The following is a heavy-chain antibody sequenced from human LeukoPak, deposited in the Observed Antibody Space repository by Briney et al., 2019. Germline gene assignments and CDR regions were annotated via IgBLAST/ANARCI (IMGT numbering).Heavy chain of an antibody. CDR3: AREITIFGVVTQAVVDHFDY. CDR2: INTDGSST. J-gene: IGHJ4*02. D-gene: IGHD3-3*01. Sequence: GGSLRLSCAASGFTFSSYWMHWVRQAPGKGLVWVSRINTDGSSTSYADSVKGRFTISRDNAKNTLYLQMNSLRAEDTAVYYCAREITIFGVVTQAVVDHFDYWGQGTLVTVSS. CDR1: GFTFSSYW. V-gene: IGHV3-74*01.